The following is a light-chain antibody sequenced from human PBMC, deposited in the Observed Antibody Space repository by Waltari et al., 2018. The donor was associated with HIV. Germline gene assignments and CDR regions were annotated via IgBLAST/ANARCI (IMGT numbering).Light chain of an antibody. Sequence: SYELTQPLSLSVALGRTATFTCGGDKIGRKSVRWYQQRPGQAPVLVIYKDRSRPSGIPERFSAANSGNTATLIISGVQVGDEAVFYCQVWDGSTGVFGGGTKLTVL. CDR2: KDR. J-gene: IGLJ3*02. CDR3: QVWDGSTGV. CDR1: KIGRKS. V-gene: IGLV3-9*01.